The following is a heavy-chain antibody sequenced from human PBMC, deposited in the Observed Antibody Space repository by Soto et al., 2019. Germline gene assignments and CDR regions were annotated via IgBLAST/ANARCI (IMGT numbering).Heavy chain of an antibody. CDR2: IYYSGST. CDR3: ARKYSSSSAAFDL. J-gene: IGHJ3*01. CDR1: GGSISSYY. V-gene: IGHV4-59*08. Sequence: SETPSLTCTVSGGSISSYYWSWIRQPPGKGLEWIGYIYYSGSTNYNPSLKSRVTISVDTSKNQFSLKLSSVTAADTAVYYCARKYSSSSAAFDLWGQGTMVTGSS. D-gene: IGHD6-6*01.